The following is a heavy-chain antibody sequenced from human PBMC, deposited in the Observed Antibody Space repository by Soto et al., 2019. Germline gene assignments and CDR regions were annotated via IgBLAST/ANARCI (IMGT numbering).Heavy chain of an antibody. J-gene: IGHJ3*02. D-gene: IGHD1-26*01. CDR3: ARAGFSGPYDAFDI. CDR2: INASGST. V-gene: IGHV4-34*01. Sequence: KPSETLSLTCAVFGGSLSGYYWSWIRQPPGKGLEWIGEINASGSTNYNPSLKSRVTISVDTSKNQFSLKLTSVIAADTAVYFCARAGFSGPYDAFDIWGQGTMVTVSS. CDR1: GGSLSGYY.